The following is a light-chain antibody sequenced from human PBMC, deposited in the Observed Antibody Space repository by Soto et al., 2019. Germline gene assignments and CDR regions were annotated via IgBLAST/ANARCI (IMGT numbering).Light chain of an antibody. Sequence: QSALTQPASVSGSPGQSITSSCAGTISDVGGYNYVSWYQHHPGKAPKLIIFEVRNRPSGVSNRFSGSKSGNTASLTISGLQAEDEADYYCNSYTSSSTHYVFGTGTKLTVL. CDR2: EVR. J-gene: IGLJ1*01. V-gene: IGLV2-14*01. CDR3: NSYTSSSTHYV. CDR1: ISDVGGYNY.